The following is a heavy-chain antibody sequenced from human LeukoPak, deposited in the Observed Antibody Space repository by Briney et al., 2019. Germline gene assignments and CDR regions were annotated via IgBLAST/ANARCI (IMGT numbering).Heavy chain of an antibody. CDR2: ISSSSSYI. V-gene: IGHV3-21*01. CDR3: AREPRWVSYYGMDV. CDR1: GFTFSSYS. D-gene: IGHD1-26*01. Sequence: GGSLRLSCAASGFTFSSYSMNWVRQAPGKGLEWVSSISSSSSYIYYADSVKGRLTISRDNAKNSLYLQMNSLRAEDTAVYYCAREPRWVSYYGMDVWGQGTTVTVSS. J-gene: IGHJ6*02.